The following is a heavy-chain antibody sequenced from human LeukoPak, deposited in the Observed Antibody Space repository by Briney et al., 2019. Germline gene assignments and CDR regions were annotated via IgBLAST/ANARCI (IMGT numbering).Heavy chain of an antibody. J-gene: IGHJ4*02. CDR2: IYHSGST. CDR1: GGSISIYY. CDR3: TRDRELGF. V-gene: IGHV4-59*01. D-gene: IGHD5-24*01. Sequence: SETLSLTCTVSGGSISIYYWNWIRQSPGKGLEWFGSIYHSGSTDYNPSLKSRVTISADTSKNQFSLKLSSVTAADTAVYYCTRDRELGFWGQGTLVTVSS.